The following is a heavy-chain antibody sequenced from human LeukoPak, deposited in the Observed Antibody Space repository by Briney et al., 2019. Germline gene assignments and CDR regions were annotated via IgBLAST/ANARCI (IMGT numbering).Heavy chain of an antibody. CDR1: GFTFSSYA. D-gene: IGHD1-26*01. CDR3: AKELLGASFDY. Sequence: GGSLRLSCAASGFTFSSYAMSWVRQAPEKGLEWGSGISGSGGKTYYADSVKGRFTISRDNSKNTLYLQMNSLRAEDTAVYYCAKELLGASFDYWGQGTLVTVSS. J-gene: IGHJ4*02. V-gene: IGHV3-23*01. CDR2: ISGSGGKT.